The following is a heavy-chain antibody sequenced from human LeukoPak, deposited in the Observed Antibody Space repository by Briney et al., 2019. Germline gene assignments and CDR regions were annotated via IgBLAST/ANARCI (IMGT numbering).Heavy chain of an antibody. D-gene: IGHD2-2*01. CDR3: SSAAYLFDI. CDR1: GDSISSSGYY. J-gene: IGHJ3*02. V-gene: IGHV4-39*01. CDR2: IYYSGST. Sequence: SETRSLTCTVSGDSISSSGYYWGWIRQPPGRGLEWIGTIYYSGSTYFNPSLKSRATISVDTSKNQFSLRLSSVTAADTAVYYCSSAAYLFDIWGQGTMVTVSS.